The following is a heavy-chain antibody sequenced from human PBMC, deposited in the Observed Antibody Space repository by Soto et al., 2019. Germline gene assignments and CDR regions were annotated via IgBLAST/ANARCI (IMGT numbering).Heavy chain of an antibody. Sequence: QVQLVQSGAEVKKPGASVNVSCKASGYTFTVYYMHWVRQAPGQGLEWMGWINPKSGGTMYPPKFQGRVTMTWATSISTAYMALTRLRSDDTAVYYCARDLAKGGGSAGFDYWGQGTLVTVSS. CDR3: ARDLAKGGGSAGFDY. CDR1: GYTFTVYY. V-gene: IGHV1-2*02. CDR2: INPKSGGT. J-gene: IGHJ4*02. D-gene: IGHD1-26*01.